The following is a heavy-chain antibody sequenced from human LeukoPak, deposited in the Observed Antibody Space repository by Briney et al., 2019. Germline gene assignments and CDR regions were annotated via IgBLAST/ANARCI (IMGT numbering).Heavy chain of an antibody. V-gene: IGHV3-74*01. CDR2: VDSDGSST. J-gene: IGHJ4*02. D-gene: IGHD2-15*01. CDR1: GFTFSSYW. Sequence: GGSLRLSCAASGFTFSSYWMHWVRQAPGKGLVWVSRVDSDGSSTSYADSVKGRFTISRDNTKNTLSLQMNSLRAEDTAVYYCARDGTLGSHDYWGQGTLVTVSS. CDR3: ARDGTLGSHDY.